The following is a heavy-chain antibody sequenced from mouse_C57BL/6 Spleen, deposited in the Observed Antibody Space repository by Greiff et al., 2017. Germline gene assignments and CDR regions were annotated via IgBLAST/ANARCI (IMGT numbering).Heavy chain of an antibody. CDR1: GYTFTSYW. CDR2: IYPGSGST. V-gene: IGHV1-55*01. J-gene: IGHJ4*01. CDR3: ARYYGSRGYYAMDY. Sequence: QVQLKQPGAELVKPGASVKMSCKASGYTFTSYWITWVKQRPGQGLEWIGDIYPGSGSTNYNEKFKSKATLTVDTSSSTAYMQLSSLTSEDSAVYYCARYYGSRGYYAMDYWGQGTSVTVSS. D-gene: IGHD1-1*01.